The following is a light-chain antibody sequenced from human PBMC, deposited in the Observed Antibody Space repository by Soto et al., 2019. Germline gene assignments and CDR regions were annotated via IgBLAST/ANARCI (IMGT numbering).Light chain of an antibody. CDR1: RSDVGDYNY. CDR3: SSYTSSTTLV. V-gene: IGLV2-14*01. Sequence: QSVLTQPASVSGSPGQSITISCTGTRSDVGDYNYVSWYQHHPGKAPKLMIYEVSNRPSGVSNRFSGSKSGNTASLTISGLQAEDEANYYCSSYTSSTTLVFGGGTKLTVL. J-gene: IGLJ2*01. CDR2: EVS.